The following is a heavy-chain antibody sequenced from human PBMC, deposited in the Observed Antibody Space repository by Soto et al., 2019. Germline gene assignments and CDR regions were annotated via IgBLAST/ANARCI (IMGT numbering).Heavy chain of an antibody. CDR3: AKDGGSYGAHLN. V-gene: IGHV3-23*01. CDR2: ISGSGGST. D-gene: IGHD4-17*01. CDR1: GFTTFSNA. J-gene: IGHJ4*02. Sequence: PGGSLRLSCAASGFTTFSNAWMNWVRQVPGKGLEWVSAISGSGGSTYYADSVKGRFTISRDNSKNTLYLQMNSLRAEDTAVYYCAKDGGSYGAHLNWGQGTLVTVSS.